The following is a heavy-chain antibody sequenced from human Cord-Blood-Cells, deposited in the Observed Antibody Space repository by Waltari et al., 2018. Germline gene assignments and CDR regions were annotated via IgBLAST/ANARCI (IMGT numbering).Heavy chain of an antibody. Sequence: QVQLQESGPGLVKPSATLSFTCTVTGGAVSSGSYYWSWIRQPPGKGLEWIGYIYYSGSTNYNPSLKSRVTISVDTSKNQFSLKLSSVTAADTAVYYCARDSDYWGQGTLVTVSS. CDR3: ARDSDY. J-gene: IGHJ4*02. CDR1: GGAVSSGSYY. V-gene: IGHV4-61*01. CDR2: IYYSGST.